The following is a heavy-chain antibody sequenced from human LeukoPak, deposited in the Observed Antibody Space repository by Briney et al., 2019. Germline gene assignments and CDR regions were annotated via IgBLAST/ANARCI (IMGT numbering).Heavy chain of an antibody. CDR1: GASVSSSH. D-gene: IGHD2/OR15-2a*01. J-gene: IGHJ4*02. Sequence: PSETLSLTCVVSGASVSSSHWNWIRQLPGKRLEWIGCLPYTGKTDYNPSLTSRVTISLDTSKNQVSLKLRSVTAADTAVYYCSEGYFEPFAHWGQGILVTVSS. CDR2: LPYTGKT. V-gene: IGHV4-59*02. CDR3: SEGYFEPFAH.